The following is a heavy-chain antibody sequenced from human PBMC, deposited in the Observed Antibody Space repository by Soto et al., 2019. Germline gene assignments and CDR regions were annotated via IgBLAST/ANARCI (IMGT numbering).Heavy chain of an antibody. CDR1: GFTSSSFV. CDR2: ISSGGNNQ. D-gene: IGHD3-10*01. Sequence: QVQLVESGGGVVQPGTSLRLSCAASGFTSSSFVIHWVRQGPGKGLEWLAVISSGGNNQYYADSVKGRFTISRDNSKTTLYLQVNSLRAEDTAVYFCAKERGVLDAFDIWGQGTMVTVS. CDR3: AKERGVLDAFDI. J-gene: IGHJ3*02. V-gene: IGHV3-30*18.